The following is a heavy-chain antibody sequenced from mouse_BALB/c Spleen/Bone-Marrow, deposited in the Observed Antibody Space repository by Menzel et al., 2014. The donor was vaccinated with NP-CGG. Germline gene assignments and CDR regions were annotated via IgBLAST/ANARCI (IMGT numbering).Heavy chain of an antibody. D-gene: IGHD2-4*01. CDR3: AGSTMISAWFAY. V-gene: IGHV1S135*01. CDR2: IDPFNGGT. J-gene: IGHJ3*01. Sequence: VQLQQSGPELMKPGASVKISCKASGYSFTSYYMHWVKQSHGKSLEWIGYIDPFNGGTSYNQKFKGKATLTVDKSSSTAYMHLSSLTSEDSAVYYCAGSTMISAWFAYWGQGTLATVSA. CDR1: GYSFTSYY.